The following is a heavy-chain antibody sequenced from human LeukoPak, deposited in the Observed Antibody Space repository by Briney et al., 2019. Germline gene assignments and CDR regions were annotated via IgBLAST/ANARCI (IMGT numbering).Heavy chain of an antibody. CDR3: AGGLAATAY. J-gene: IGHJ4*02. Sequence: PGGSLRLSCAASGFTFSSYWMHWVRLDPGKGLVWVSRIRSDGSTTSYADSVKGRFTISRDNAQNTLYLQMNNLTAEDTAVYYCAGGLAATAYWGQGTLVTVSS. D-gene: IGHD1-1*01. CDR2: IRSDGSTT. CDR1: GFTFSSYW. V-gene: IGHV3-74*01.